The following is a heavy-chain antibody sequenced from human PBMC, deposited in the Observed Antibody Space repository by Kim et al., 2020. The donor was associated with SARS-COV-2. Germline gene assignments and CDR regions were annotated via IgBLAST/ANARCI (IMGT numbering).Heavy chain of an antibody. J-gene: IGHJ4*02. CDR3: AKDGYDSSGYYKKQTYRYFDY. D-gene: IGHD3-22*01. Sequence: GGSLRLSCAASGFTFSSYAMSWVRQAPGKGLEWVSAISGSGGSTYYADSVKGRFTISRDNSKNTLYLQMNSLRAEDTAVYYCAKDGYDSSGYYKKQTYRYFDYWGQGTLVTVSS. CDR2: ISGSGGST. V-gene: IGHV3-23*01. CDR1: GFTFSSYA.